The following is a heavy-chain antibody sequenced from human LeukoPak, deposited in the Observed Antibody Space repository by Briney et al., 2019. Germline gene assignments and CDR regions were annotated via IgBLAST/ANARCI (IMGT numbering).Heavy chain of an antibody. Sequence: GGSLRLSCSASGFTFSNYNMHWVRQSPGKGLEHVSIIGDTGGTTRYADSVKGRFSVSRDNSKNTLYLQMSSLRPDDTAIYYCVKDLTYTFDCWGQGTLVTVSS. J-gene: IGHJ4*02. D-gene: IGHD3-16*01. CDR1: GFTFSNYN. CDR2: IGDTGGTT. CDR3: VKDLTYTFDC. V-gene: IGHV3-64D*09.